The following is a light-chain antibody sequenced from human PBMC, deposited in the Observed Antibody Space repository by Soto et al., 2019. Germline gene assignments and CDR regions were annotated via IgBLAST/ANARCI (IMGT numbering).Light chain of an antibody. CDR3: QQYNKWPPWT. CDR1: QGVGSN. CDR2: GAS. J-gene: IGKJ1*01. Sequence: EIVLTQSPGTLSVSPGESAMLSCRASQGVGSNLAWYQQKPGRAPRLLIYGASTRATGIPVRFSGSGSGTYFILTISSLQSEDFAVYYCQQYNKWPPWTFGQGTKVDI. V-gene: IGKV3-15*01.